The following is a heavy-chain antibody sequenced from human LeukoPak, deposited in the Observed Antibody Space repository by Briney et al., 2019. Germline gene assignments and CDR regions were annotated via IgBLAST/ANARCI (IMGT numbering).Heavy chain of an antibody. CDR1: GGSISPYY. Sequence: SETPSLTCTVSGGSISPYYWSWIRQPPGKGLEWIGYIYYSGSTNYNPSLKSRVTISLDTSKNQFSLQLSSVTAADTAVYYCARSTWLLDKWGQGTLVTVSS. CDR3: ARSTWLLDK. V-gene: IGHV4-59*01. J-gene: IGHJ4*02. D-gene: IGHD3-22*01. CDR2: IYYSGST.